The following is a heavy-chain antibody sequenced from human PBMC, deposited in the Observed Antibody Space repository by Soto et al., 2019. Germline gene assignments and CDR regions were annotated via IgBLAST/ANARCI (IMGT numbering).Heavy chain of an antibody. CDR2: TRNKANSYTT. Sequence: EVQLVESGGGLVQPGGSLRLSCAASGFTFSDHYMDWVRQAPGKGLEWVGRTRNKANSYTTEYAASVKGRFTISRDDSKNSLYLQMNSLKTEDTAVYYCARAGIIHYWGQGTLVTVSS. J-gene: IGHJ4*02. CDR3: ARAGIIHY. D-gene: IGHD3-3*01. V-gene: IGHV3-72*01. CDR1: GFTFSDHY.